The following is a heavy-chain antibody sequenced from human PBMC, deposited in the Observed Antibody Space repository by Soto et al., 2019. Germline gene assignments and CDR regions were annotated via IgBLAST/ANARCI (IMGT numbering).Heavy chain of an antibody. CDR2: IKQDGSEK. CDR1: GFTFSSYW. V-gene: IGHV3-7*01. Sequence: GGSLRLSCAASGFTFSSYWMSWVRQAPGKGLERVANIKQDGSEKYYVDSVKGRFTISRDNAKNSLYLQMNSLRAEDTAVYYCAREDRVLCSSTSCYDYYYMDVWGKGTTVTVSS. D-gene: IGHD2-2*01. J-gene: IGHJ6*03. CDR3: AREDRVLCSSTSCYDYYYMDV.